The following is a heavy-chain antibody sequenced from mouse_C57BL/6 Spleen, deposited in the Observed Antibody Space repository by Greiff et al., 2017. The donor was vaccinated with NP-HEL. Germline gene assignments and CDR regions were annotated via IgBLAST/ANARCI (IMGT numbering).Heavy chain of an antibody. J-gene: IGHJ1*03. Sequence: VQLQESGAELVKPGASVKISCKASGYAFSSYWMNWVKQRPGKGLEWIGQIYPGDGDTNYNGKFKGKATLTADKSSSTAYMQLSSLTSEDSAVYFCAREDSNYEYFDVWGTGTTVTVSS. CDR3: AREDSNYEYFDV. CDR1: GYAFSSYW. D-gene: IGHD2-5*01. CDR2: IYPGDGDT. V-gene: IGHV1-80*01.